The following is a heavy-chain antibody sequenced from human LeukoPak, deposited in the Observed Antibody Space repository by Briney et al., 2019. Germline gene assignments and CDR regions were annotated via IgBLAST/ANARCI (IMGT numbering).Heavy chain of an antibody. CDR2: INPDSGFT. V-gene: IGHV1-2*02. CDR1: GYKFTDDY. D-gene: IGHD3-16*01. Sequence: ASVKVSCKASGYKFTDDYMHWVRQAPGQGLEFMGWINPDSGFTNYAQKFRGRVTMTRDTSISTAYLEVRSLTSDDTAVYYCAPTAEAYTSWWKVWGQGTLVTVSS. J-gene: IGHJ4*02. CDR3: APTAEAYTSWWKV.